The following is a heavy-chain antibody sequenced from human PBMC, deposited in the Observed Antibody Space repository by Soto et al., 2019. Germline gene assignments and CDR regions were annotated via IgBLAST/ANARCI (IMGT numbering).Heavy chain of an antibody. Sequence: GESLKISCQASGYNFFNYWIGWVCQVPGKGLEWMGIVYPDDSDTRYSPSFQGQVIISADKSINAAYLQWSSLKASDTAMYYCARPYYYDSSGYYYFDYWGQGTLVTVSS. CDR1: GYNFFNYW. D-gene: IGHD3-22*01. V-gene: IGHV5-51*01. CDR2: VYPDDSDT. CDR3: ARPYYYDSSGYYYFDY. J-gene: IGHJ4*02.